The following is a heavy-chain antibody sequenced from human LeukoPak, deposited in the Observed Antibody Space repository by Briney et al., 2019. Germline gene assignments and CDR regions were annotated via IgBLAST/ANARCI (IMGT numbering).Heavy chain of an antibody. J-gene: IGHJ6*02. CDR2: IYYSGTT. CDR1: GGSISSGDYY. Sequence: SETLSLTCTVSGGSISSGDYYWSWIRQPPGKGLEWIGYIYYSGTTSYNPSLKSRVAISVDTSKNQLSLKLSSVTAADTAVYYCARGLYYYYGMDVWGQGTTVTVSS. CDR3: ARGLYYYYGMDV. V-gene: IGHV4-61*08.